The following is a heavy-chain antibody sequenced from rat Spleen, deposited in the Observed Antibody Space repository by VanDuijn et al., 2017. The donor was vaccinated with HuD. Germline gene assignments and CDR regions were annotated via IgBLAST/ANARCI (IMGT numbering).Heavy chain of an antibody. J-gene: IGHJ3*01. D-gene: IGHD1-10*01. Sequence: EVQLVESDGGLVQPGRSLKLSCAASGFTFSDYYMAWVRQAPTKGLEWVASISNIGDTYYSDSVKGRFSISRDNAKSTLYLQMNSLRSEDTATYYCTTVITTYVFAYWGQGTLVTVSS. CDR2: ISNIGDT. CDR3: TTVITTYVFAY. CDR1: GFTFSDYY. V-gene: IGHV5-20*01.